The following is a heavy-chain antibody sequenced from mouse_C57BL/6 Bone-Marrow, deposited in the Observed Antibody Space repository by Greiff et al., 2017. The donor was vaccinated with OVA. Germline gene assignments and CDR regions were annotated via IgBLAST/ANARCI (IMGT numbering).Heavy chain of an antibody. Sequence: EVQLQQSGAELVRPGASVKLSCTASGFNIKDDYMHWVKQRPEQGLEWIGWIDPENGDTEYASKFQGKATITADTSSNTAYLQLSSLTSEDTAVDCCTTRSLLCYAMDYWGQGTSVTVSS. V-gene: IGHV14-4*01. CDR2: IDPENGDT. D-gene: IGHD2-1*01. J-gene: IGHJ4*01. CDR1: GFNIKDDY. CDR3: TTRSLLCYAMDY.